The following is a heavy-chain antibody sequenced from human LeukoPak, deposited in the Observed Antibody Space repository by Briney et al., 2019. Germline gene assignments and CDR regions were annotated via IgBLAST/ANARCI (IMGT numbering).Heavy chain of an antibody. D-gene: IGHD3-22*01. J-gene: IGHJ4*02. Sequence: GGSLRLSCAASGFTFSSYAMSWVRQAPGRGLEWVSGISGSGDNTYYADSVKGRFAISRDNSKNTLYVQVNSLGTEDTAAYYCAKGSYYDSSGSFYFDYWGQGTLVTVSS. CDR3: AKGSYYDSSGSFYFDY. CDR1: GFTFSSYA. CDR2: ISGSGDNT. V-gene: IGHV3-23*01.